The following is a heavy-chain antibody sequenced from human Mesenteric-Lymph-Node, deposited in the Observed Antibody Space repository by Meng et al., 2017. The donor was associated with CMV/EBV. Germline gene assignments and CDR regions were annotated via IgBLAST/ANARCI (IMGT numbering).Heavy chain of an antibody. CDR2: VYYTGIT. CDR1: GRPMTNFYNY. V-gene: IGHV4-39*01. CDR3: ASLRD. Sequence: SDTRALTCSVVGRPMTNFYNYWGWIRQTPGKGLEWVGSVYYTGITFYNSSLKSRVTISIDTSKNQFSLKLNSVTAADTAVYYCASLRDWGQGTLVTVSS. J-gene: IGHJ4*02.